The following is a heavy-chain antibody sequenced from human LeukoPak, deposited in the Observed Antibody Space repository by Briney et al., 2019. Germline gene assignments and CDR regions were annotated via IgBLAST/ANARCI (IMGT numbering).Heavy chain of an antibody. CDR3: ARAYCGGDCHFDY. V-gene: IGHV1-69*01. Sequence: ASVKVSCKASGGTFSSYAISWVRQAPGQGLEWMGGIIPIFGTANYAQKFQGRVTITADESTSTAYMELSSLRPEDTAVYYCARAYCGGDCHFDYWGQGTLVTVSS. CDR2: IIPIFGTA. CDR1: GGTFSSYA. D-gene: IGHD2-21*02. J-gene: IGHJ4*02.